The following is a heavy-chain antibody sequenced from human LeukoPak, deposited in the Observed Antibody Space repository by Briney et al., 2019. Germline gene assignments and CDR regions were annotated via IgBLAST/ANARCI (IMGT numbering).Heavy chain of an antibody. CDR1: GGSISSSTYY. CDR2: IYYSGST. D-gene: IGHD2-15*01. J-gene: IGHJ4*02. V-gene: IGHV4-39*01. Sequence: SETLSLTCTVSGGSISSSTYYWGWIRQPPGKGLEWIGSIYYSGSTYYNPSLKSRVTISVDTSKNQFSLKRSSVTAADTAVYYCARRRGYCSGGSCYPFDSWGQGTLVTVSS. CDR3: ARRRGYCSGGSCYPFDS.